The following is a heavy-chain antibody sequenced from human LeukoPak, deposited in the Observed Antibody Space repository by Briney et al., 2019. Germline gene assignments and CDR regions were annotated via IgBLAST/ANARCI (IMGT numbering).Heavy chain of an antibody. CDR2: VHYSGST. Sequence: SETLSLTCTVSGVSISGYYWSWTRQPPGKGLECIGYVHYSGSTSYNPSLKSRVTISVDTSKNQFSLKLSSVTAADTAVYYCAREMVDCTDSSCPNRYYYGRDVWGQGTTVTVSS. J-gene: IGHJ6*02. CDR1: GVSISGYY. V-gene: IGHV4-59*01. CDR3: AREMVDCTDSSCPNRYYYGRDV. D-gene: IGHD2-8*02.